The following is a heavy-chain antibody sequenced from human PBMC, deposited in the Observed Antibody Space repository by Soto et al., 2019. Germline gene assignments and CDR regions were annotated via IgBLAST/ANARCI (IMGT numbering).Heavy chain of an antibody. CDR2: INHSGST. CDR3: ARGVYSGYRLNMYRIRYMDV. D-gene: IGHD5-12*01. Sequence: PSETLSLTCAVYGGSFSGYYWSWIRQPPGKGLEWIGEINHSGSTNYNPSLKSRVTISVDTSKNQFSLKLSSVTAADTAVYYCARGVYSGYRLNMYRIRYMDVWGKGTTVTVSS. V-gene: IGHV4-34*01. J-gene: IGHJ6*03. CDR1: GGSFSGYY.